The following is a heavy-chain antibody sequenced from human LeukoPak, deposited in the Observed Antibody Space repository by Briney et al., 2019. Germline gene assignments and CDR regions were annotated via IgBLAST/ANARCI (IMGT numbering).Heavy chain of an antibody. CDR3: ARDPTSGTLYYFDY. D-gene: IGHD1-26*01. CDR2: ISYDGSNK. Sequence: GGSLRLSCAASGFTFSSYAMHWVRQAPGKGLEWVAVISYDGSNKYYADSVKGRFTISRDNSKNTLYLQMNSLRAEDTAVYYCARDPTSGTLYYFDYWGQGTLVTVSS. V-gene: IGHV3-30-3*01. J-gene: IGHJ4*02. CDR1: GFTFSSYA.